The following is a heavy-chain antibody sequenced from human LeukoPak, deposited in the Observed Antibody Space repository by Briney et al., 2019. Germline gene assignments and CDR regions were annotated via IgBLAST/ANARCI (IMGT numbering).Heavy chain of an antibody. J-gene: IGHJ3*02. Sequence: GGSLRLSCAASGFTFTPYSMNWVRQAPGKGLEWVSSITSSSSYTYYADSAKGRFTISRDNAKNSLYLQMNSLRADDTAIYYCTRLSPAYQLLSWSAFDIWGQGTLVTVS. CDR3: TRLSPAYQLLSWSAFDI. D-gene: IGHD2-2*01. V-gene: IGHV3-21*06. CDR1: GFTFTPYS. CDR2: ITSSSSYT.